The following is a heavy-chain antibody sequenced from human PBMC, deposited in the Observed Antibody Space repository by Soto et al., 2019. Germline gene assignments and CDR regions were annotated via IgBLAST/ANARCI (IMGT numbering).Heavy chain of an antibody. CDR1: GFTFSTYA. J-gene: IGHJ4*02. CDR2: ISGGGDIT. V-gene: IGHV3-23*01. D-gene: IGHD6-13*01. CDR3: AKSSSSWYASYFDY. Sequence: PGGSLRLSCAASGFTFSTYAMSWVRQAPGKGLEWVSTISGGGDITYYSDSVKGRFTISRDNSKNTLYLQMNRLSAEDTAPFYCAKSSSSWYASYFDYWGQGTLVTVSS.